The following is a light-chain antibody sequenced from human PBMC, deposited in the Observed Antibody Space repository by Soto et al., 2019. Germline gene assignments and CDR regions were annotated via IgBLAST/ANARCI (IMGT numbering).Light chain of an antibody. CDR1: QSVSSSY. Sequence: EIVLTQSPGTLSLSPGERATLSCRASQSVSSSYLAWYQQKPGQAPRLLIYGASSRATGIPDRFSGSGSGTAFTLTISSLEPEDSAVYYCQQRTNWPLTFGGGTKVDIK. V-gene: IGKV3D-20*02. CDR2: GAS. J-gene: IGKJ4*01. CDR3: QQRTNWPLT.